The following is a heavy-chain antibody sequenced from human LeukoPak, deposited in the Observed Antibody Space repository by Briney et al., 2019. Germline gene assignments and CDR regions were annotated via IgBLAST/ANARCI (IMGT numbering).Heavy chain of an antibody. CDR1: GHPFSTSL. D-gene: IGHD1-26*01. CDR2: ISPTDDST. CDR3: AREHAVWACYFDY. V-gene: IGHV1-46*01. J-gene: IGHJ4*02. Sequence: GASVKVSCKASGHPFSTSLIHWLREAPGQGPEWMGLISPTDDSTLYAHNFQGRVTMTRDTSTSTFYMELNSLTSEDTAVYFCAREHAVWACYFDYWGQGTLVTVSS.